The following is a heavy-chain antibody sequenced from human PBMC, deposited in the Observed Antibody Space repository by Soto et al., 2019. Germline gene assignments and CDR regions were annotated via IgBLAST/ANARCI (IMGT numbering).Heavy chain of an antibody. V-gene: IGHV3-13*05. Sequence: EVQLVESGGGLVQPGGSLRLSCEASGFTFRNYDMHWVRQGTGKGLEWVSGISAAGDPDYADSVEGRFTISRENAQTSFFLQMHSLRVGDTAVYYCARPDRDFYGLDVWGQGTTVIVSS. CDR1: GFTFRNYD. CDR2: ISAAGDP. J-gene: IGHJ6*02. CDR3: ARPDRDFYGLDV.